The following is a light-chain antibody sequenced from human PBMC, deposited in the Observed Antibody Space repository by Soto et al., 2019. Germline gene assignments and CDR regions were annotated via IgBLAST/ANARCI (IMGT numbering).Light chain of an antibody. CDR2: GAS. CDR1: QSVSKNY. J-gene: IGKJ1*01. CDR3: QQYGSSGT. V-gene: IGKV3-20*01. Sequence: VLTQSPGTLSVSPGERATLSCRASQSVSKNYLAWYQQKPGQAPRLLIYGASNRATGIPDRFSGSGSGTVFPLTISRMEPEVFAVYYCQQYGSSGTFGQGTKVDIK.